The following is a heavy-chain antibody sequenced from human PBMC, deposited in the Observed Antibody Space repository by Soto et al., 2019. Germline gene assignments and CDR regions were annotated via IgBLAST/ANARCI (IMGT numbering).Heavy chain of an antibody. Sequence: SETLSLTCTVSGGSISSSSYYWGWIRQPPGKGLEWIGSIYYSGSTYYNPSLKSRVTISVDTSKNQFSLKLSSVTAADTAVYYCARPSEYSSAIDYWGQGTLVTVSS. CDR3: ARPSEYSSAIDY. D-gene: IGHD6-6*01. CDR1: GGSISSSSYY. V-gene: IGHV4-39*01. J-gene: IGHJ4*02. CDR2: IYYSGST.